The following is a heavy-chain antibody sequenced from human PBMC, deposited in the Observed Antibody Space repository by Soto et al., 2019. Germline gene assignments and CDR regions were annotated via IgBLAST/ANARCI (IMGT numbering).Heavy chain of an antibody. Sequence: GESLKISCKGSGYSFTSYWIGWVRQMPGKGLEWMGIIYPGDSDTRYSPSFQGQVTISADKSISTAYLQWSSLKASDTAMYYCANTSGVVVPAATHYYYYGMDVWGQGTTVTVSS. J-gene: IGHJ6*02. CDR3: ANTSGVVVPAATHYYYYGMDV. CDR1: GYSFTSYW. CDR2: IYPGDSDT. V-gene: IGHV5-51*01. D-gene: IGHD2-2*01.